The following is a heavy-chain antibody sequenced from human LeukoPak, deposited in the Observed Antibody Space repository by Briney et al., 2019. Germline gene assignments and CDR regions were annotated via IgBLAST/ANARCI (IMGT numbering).Heavy chain of an antibody. Sequence: ASVKVSCKASGYTFTSYAMHWVRQAPGRRLEWMGWINAGNGNTKYSQKFQGRVTITRDTSASTAYMELSSLRSEDTAVYYCARSGPYYYYMDVWGKGTTVTVSS. CDR1: GYTFTSYA. V-gene: IGHV1-3*01. J-gene: IGHJ6*03. CDR2: INAGNGNT. CDR3: ARSGPYYYYMDV.